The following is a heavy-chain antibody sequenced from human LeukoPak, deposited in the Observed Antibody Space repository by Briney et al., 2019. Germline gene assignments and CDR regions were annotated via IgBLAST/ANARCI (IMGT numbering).Heavy chain of an antibody. CDR3: AKDLDYDSGNWFDP. CDR1: GFIFHNFC. J-gene: IGHJ5*02. Sequence: GGSLRLSCAASGFIFHNFCMSWVRQAPGKGLEWVSAISGSGGSTYYADSVKGRFTISRDNSKNTLYLQMNSLRAEDTAVYYCAKDLDYDSGNWFDPWGQGTLVTVSS. V-gene: IGHV3-23*01. D-gene: IGHD4-17*01. CDR2: ISGSGGST.